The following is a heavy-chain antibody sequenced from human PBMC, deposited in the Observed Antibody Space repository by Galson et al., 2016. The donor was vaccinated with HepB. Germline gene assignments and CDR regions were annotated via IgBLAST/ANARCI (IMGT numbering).Heavy chain of an antibody. CDR2: IYYSGST. CDR3: ARHAGRGAATTGGAIDY. Sequence: SETLSLTCSVSGGAISGSEYYWDWIRQPPGKGLEWIGNIYYSGSTDYNPSLKSRVTISVDTSKHQFSMQLTSVTVADTAVYYCARHAGRGAATTGGAIDYWGQGTLVTVSS. CDR1: GGAISGSEYY. V-gene: IGHV4-39*01. D-gene: IGHD1-14*01. J-gene: IGHJ4*02.